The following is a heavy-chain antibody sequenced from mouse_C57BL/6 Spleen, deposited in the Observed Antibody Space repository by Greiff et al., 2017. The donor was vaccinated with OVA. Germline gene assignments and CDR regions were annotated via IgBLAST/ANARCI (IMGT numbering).Heavy chain of an antibody. CDR2: IYPGDGDT. J-gene: IGHJ2*01. Sequence: VQLQESGPELVKPGASVKISCKASGYAFSSSWMNWVKQRPGKGLEWIGRIYPGDGDTNYNGKFKGKATLTADKSSSTAYMQLSSLTSEDSAVYFCASLVGYWGQGTTLTVSS. CDR1: GYAFSSSW. V-gene: IGHV1-82*01. CDR3: ASLVGY. D-gene: IGHD1-1*02.